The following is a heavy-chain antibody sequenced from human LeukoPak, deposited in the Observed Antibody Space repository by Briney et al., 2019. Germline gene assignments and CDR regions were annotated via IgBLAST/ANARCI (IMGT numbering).Heavy chain of an antibody. D-gene: IGHD6-19*01. J-gene: IGHJ4*02. CDR1: GGSISSGGYY. CDR2: IYYSGST. CDR3: ASSSGWYEYYFDY. V-gene: IGHV4-31*03. Sequence: SETLSLTCTVSGGSISSGGYYWSWIRQHPGKGLEWIGYIYYSGSTYYNPSLKSRVTISVDTSKNQFSLKLSSVTAADTAVYYCASSSGWYEYYFDYWGQGTQVTVSS.